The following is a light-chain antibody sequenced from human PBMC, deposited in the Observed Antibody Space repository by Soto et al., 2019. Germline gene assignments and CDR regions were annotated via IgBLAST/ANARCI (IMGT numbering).Light chain of an antibody. Sequence: EIVMTQSPATLSVSPGERATLSCRASQSVSSNLVWYQQKPGQAPSVLIYGASTRATGVPASFSGSGSATEFTLPISSLQSEDFAVYYCQQYNNWWTFGQGTKVEIK. CDR3: QQYNNWWT. CDR2: GAS. V-gene: IGKV3D-15*01. J-gene: IGKJ1*01. CDR1: QSVSSN.